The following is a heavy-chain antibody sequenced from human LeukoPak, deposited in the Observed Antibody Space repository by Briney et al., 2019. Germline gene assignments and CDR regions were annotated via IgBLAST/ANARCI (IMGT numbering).Heavy chain of an antibody. CDR1: GYSFTSYW. Sequence: GESLKISCKGSGYSFTSYWISWVRQMPGKGLEWMGRIDPSDSYTSYSPSFQGHVTVSADKSISTAYLQWSSLKASDTAMYYCARLLEYFDWLQKDYWGQGTLVTVSS. D-gene: IGHD3-9*01. J-gene: IGHJ4*02. CDR2: IDPSDSYT. CDR3: ARLLEYFDWLQKDY. V-gene: IGHV5-10-1*01.